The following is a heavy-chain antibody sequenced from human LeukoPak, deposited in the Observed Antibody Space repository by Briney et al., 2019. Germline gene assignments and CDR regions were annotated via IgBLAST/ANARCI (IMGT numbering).Heavy chain of an antibody. CDR1: GFTFSSYA. CDR3: ARECGAAGYFDWLPPYYYGMDV. Sequence: GGSLRLSCAASGFTFSSYAMHWVRQAPGKGLEWVAVISYDGSNKYYADSVKGRFTISRDNSKNTLYLQMNSLRAEDTAVYYCARECGAAGYFDWLPPYYYGMDVWGQGTTVTVSS. CDR2: ISYDGSNK. J-gene: IGHJ6*02. D-gene: IGHD3-9*01. V-gene: IGHV3-30-3*01.